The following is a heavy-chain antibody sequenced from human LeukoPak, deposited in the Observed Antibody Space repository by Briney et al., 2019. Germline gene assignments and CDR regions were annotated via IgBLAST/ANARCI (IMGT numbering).Heavy chain of an antibody. CDR3: AKIWGSYIFDY. CDR2: ISYDGSYK. J-gene: IGHJ4*02. D-gene: IGHD3-16*01. V-gene: IGHV3-30*18. CDR1: GFTFSNFG. Sequence: PGGSLRLSCAASGFTFSNFGMHWVRQAPGKGLEWVGFISYDGSYKYYADSVKGRFTISRDNSKNALYLEMNSLKAEDTAVYYCAKIWGSYIFDYWGQGTLVTVSS.